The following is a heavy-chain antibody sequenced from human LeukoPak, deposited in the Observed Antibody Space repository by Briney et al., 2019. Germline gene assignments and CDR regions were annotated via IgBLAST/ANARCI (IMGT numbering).Heavy chain of an antibody. D-gene: IGHD3-10*01. V-gene: IGHV3-9*01. CDR2: ISWNNDHI. CDR3: ARHYLWFGDKYYFDY. Sequence: QSGRSLRLSCAASGFSFNEYGMHWVRQAPGKGLEWVSGISWNNDHIGYADSVKGRFTISRDNAKNSLYLQMNSLRAEDTAVYYCARHYLWFGDKYYFDYWGQGTLVTVSS. CDR1: GFSFNEYG. J-gene: IGHJ4*02.